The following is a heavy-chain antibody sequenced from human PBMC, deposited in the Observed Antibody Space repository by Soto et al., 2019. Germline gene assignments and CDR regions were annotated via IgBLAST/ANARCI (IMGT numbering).Heavy chain of an antibody. V-gene: IGHV2-5*01. J-gene: IGHJ6*02. D-gene: IGHD3-9*01. CDR3: GGYNVLTGYPGYGMDV. Sequence: QITLKASGPTLVQPTKTITLNCTFSVFSLSNGGVGVGWIRQHQGKAPEWLALIYWNDDKRYSPSLNSRLTIAKDTSKNPVVLTMSNMDPVDTAAYYGGGYNVLTGYPGYGMDVWCQGTTVTVPS. CDR2: IYWNDDK. CDR1: VFSLSNGGVG.